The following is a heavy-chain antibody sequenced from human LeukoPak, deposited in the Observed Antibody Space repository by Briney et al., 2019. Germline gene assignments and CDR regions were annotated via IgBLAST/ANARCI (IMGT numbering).Heavy chain of an antibody. CDR3: ARAWYYYDSSGYYSTVFDY. J-gene: IGHJ4*02. Sequence: GSLRLSCAASGFTFSSYAMHWVRQAPGKGLEWVAVISYDGSNKYYADSVKGRFTISRDNSKNTLYLQMNSLRAEDTAVYHCARAWYYYDSSGYYSTVFDYWGQGTLVTVSS. CDR2: ISYDGSNK. CDR1: GFTFSSYA. V-gene: IGHV3-30-3*01. D-gene: IGHD3-22*01.